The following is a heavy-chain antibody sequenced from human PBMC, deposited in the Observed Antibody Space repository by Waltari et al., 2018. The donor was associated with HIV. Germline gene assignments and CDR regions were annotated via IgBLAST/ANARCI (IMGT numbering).Heavy chain of an antibody. V-gene: IGHV3-21*01. Sequence: EVQLVESGGGLVKRGGSLRLSCAASGFPFSTYSMNWVRQAPGKGLDWVSSISSSSRYKYYADSVKGRITISRDNAKNSLYLQMNSLRAEDTAVYYCARDSNKYCSGGSCSRFDPWGQGTLVTVSS. CDR2: ISSSSRYK. CDR3: ARDSNKYCSGGSCSRFDP. CDR1: GFPFSTYS. D-gene: IGHD2-15*01. J-gene: IGHJ5*02.